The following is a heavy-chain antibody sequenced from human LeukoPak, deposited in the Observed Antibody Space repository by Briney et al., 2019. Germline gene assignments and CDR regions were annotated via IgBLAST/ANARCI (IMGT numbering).Heavy chain of an antibody. CDR1: GGSINSPY. CDR2: IYYGGST. Sequence: SETLSLTCTVSGGSINSPYWTWIRQPPGKGLEWIGYIYYGGSTDYSPSLKSRATISLDTSKDQFSLHLTSVTPEDTAVYYCVGGGLVRGVTHWFDPWGQGTLVTVSS. J-gene: IGHJ5*02. D-gene: IGHD3-10*01. CDR3: VGGGLVRGVTHWFDP. V-gene: IGHV4-59*11.